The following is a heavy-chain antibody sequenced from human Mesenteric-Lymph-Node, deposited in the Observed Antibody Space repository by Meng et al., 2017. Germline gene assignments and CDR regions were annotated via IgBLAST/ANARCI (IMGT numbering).Heavy chain of an antibody. D-gene: IGHD4-11*01. Sequence: VQLVESGGGLVKPGGSLRLSCAASGFTFSDYYMSWIRQAPGKGLEWVGRSRNKAKSYTTDYAASVKGRFTIVRDDSKNSVYLQMDSLKTEDTALYYCARSNNGDYWGHGTLVTVSS. CDR3: ARSNNGDY. CDR2: SRNKAKSYTT. J-gene: IGHJ4*01. CDR1: GFTFSDYY. V-gene: IGHV3-72*01.